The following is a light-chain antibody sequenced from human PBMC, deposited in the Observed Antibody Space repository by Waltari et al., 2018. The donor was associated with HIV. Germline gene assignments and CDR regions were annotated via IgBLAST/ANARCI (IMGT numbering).Light chain of an antibody. CDR1: NSNIGSNN. Sequence: QSVLTQPPSASGTPGQRVTITCAGSNSNIGSNNVNWYQQLPGTDPKLLIYSNNQPPSGVPDRFSGSKSGTSASLAISGLQSEDEADYYCAAWDDSLNGWVFGGGTKLTVL. J-gene: IGLJ3*02. CDR2: SNN. CDR3: AAWDDSLNGWV. V-gene: IGLV1-44*01.